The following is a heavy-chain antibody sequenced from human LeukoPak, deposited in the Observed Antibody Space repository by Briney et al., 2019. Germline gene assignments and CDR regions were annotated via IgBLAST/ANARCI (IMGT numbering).Heavy chain of an antibody. CDR2: ISGSGGST. D-gene: IGHD3-22*01. CDR1: GFTFSSYG. J-gene: IGHJ4*02. Sequence: GGSLRLSCAASGFTFSSYGMSWVRQAPGKGLEWVSAISGSGGSTYYADSVKGRFTISRDNSKNTLYLQMNSLRAEDTAVYYCAKGEDYYDSSGYSGFDYWGQGTLVTVSS. V-gene: IGHV3-23*01. CDR3: AKGEDYYDSSGYSGFDY.